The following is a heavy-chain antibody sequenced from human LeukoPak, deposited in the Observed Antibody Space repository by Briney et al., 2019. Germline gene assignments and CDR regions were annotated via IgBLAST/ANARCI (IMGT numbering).Heavy chain of an antibody. J-gene: IGHJ5*02. CDR1: GGSISSYY. D-gene: IGHD2-2*01. CDR2: IYTSGST. V-gene: IGHV4-4*07. CDR3: ARDRAPAAMAFLSYNWFDP. Sequence: SETLSLTCTVSGGSISSYYWSWIRQPAGKGLEWIGRIYTSGSTNYNPSLKSRVTMSVDTSKNQFSLKLSSVTAADTAVYYCARDRAPAAMAFLSYNWFDPWAREPWSPSPQ.